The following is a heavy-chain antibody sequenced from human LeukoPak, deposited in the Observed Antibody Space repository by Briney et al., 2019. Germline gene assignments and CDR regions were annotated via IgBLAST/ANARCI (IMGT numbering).Heavy chain of an antibody. J-gene: IGHJ4*02. V-gene: IGHV1-2*02. CDR2: INPNSGGT. CDR1: GYTFTDYY. D-gene: IGHD3-22*01. CDR3: ARRLDYYDSRTYYRSFDY. Sequence: GASVKVSCKASGYTFTDYYMHWVRQAPGQGLEWMGCINPNSGGTNYAQNFQGRVTMTRDTSISTAYMELSRLTSDDTAVYYCARRLDYYDSRTYYRSFDYWGQGTLVTVSS.